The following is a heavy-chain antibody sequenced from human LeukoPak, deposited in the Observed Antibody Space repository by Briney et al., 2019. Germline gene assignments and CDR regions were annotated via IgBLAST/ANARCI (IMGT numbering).Heavy chain of an antibody. Sequence: GSSVKVSCKASGGAFSSYAISWVRQAPGQGLEWMGGLIPIFGTTNYAQKFQGRVTITADESTSTAHMELSSLRSEDTAVYYCARADYDILTGYYLNYFDYWGQGTLVTVSS. CDR2: LIPIFGTT. V-gene: IGHV1-69*01. J-gene: IGHJ4*02. CDR1: GGAFSSYA. D-gene: IGHD3-9*01. CDR3: ARADYDILTGYYLNYFDY.